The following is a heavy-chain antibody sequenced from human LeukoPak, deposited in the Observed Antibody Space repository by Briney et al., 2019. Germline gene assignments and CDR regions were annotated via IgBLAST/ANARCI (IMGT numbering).Heavy chain of an antibody. V-gene: IGHV4-39*07. D-gene: IGHD3-3*01. J-gene: IGHJ6*03. Sequence: SETLSLTCTVSGGSISSSSYYWGWIRQPPGKGLEWIGSIYYSGSTYYNPSLKSRVTISVDTSKNQFSLKLSSVTAADTAVYYCARMRTIFGVVKGAAFGYYMDVWGKGTTVTVSS. CDR3: ARMRTIFGVVKGAAFGYYMDV. CDR1: GGSISSSSYY. CDR2: IYYSGST.